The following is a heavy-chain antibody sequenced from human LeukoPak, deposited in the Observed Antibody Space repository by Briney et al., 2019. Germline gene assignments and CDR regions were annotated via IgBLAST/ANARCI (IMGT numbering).Heavy chain of an antibody. Sequence: GRSLRLSCAASGFTFSSYTLHWVRQAPGKGLEWVAIISYDGSNKYYADSVKGRFTISRDNSKNTLYLQMNSLRAEDTAVYYCAREGIVVVTAMYYFDYWGQGTLVTVSS. CDR1: GFTFSSYT. CDR2: ISYDGSNK. V-gene: IGHV3-30*04. D-gene: IGHD2-21*02. J-gene: IGHJ4*02. CDR3: AREGIVVVTAMYYFDY.